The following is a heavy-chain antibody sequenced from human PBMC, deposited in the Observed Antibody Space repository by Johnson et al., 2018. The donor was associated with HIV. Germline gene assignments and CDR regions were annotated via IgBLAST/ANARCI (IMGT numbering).Heavy chain of an antibody. J-gene: IGHJ3*02. CDR2: ISSSGSTI. CDR1: GFTFSDYY. V-gene: IGHV3-11*04. CDR3: ASPGIVGGQEAFDI. Sequence: QVQLVESGGGLVQPGGSLRLSCAASGFTFSDYYMSWIRQAPGKGLEWVSYISSSGSTIYYADSVKGRFTIARANAKNSLYLQMNSLRAEDTAVYYCASPGIVGGQEAFDIWGQGTMVTVSS. D-gene: IGHD1-26*01.